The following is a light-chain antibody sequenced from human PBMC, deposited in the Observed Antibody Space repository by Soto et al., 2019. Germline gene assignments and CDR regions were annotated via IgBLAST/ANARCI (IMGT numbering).Light chain of an antibody. V-gene: IGKV1-33*01. Sequence: DIQMTQYPSSLSASVGDRVTITCQASQDIKMYLNWYQQKPGKAPQLLIYDGYNLETGVPSRFSGSGSGTDFTLTINSLQPEDLATYYCQHFDDLSLTFGGGTKVDNK. CDR3: QHFDDLSLT. CDR1: QDIKMY. J-gene: IGKJ4*01. CDR2: DGY.